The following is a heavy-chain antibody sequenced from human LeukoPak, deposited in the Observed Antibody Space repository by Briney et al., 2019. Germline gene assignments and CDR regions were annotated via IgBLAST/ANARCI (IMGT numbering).Heavy chain of an antibody. D-gene: IGHD3-10*01. CDR3: AKQARRAYYYGSGTYARSHYFDY. CDR2: ISSDGSNK. V-gene: IGHV3-30*18. J-gene: IGHJ4*02. CDR1: GFTFSSYG. Sequence: GALRLSCAASGFTFSSYGIHWVRQAPGKGLEWVAVISSDGSNKYYADSVKGRFTISRDNSKNTLYLQMNSLRAEDTAVYYCAKQARRAYYYGSGTYARSHYFDYWGQGTLVTASS.